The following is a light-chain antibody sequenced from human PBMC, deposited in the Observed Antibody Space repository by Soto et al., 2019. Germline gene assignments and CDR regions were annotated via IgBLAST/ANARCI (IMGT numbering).Light chain of an antibody. CDR3: QQYDSYWT. CDR2: DAS. J-gene: IGKJ1*01. Sequence: DIQMTQSPSTLSASEGDRVTISCRASQSINIWLAWYQQKPGKAPKLLIYDASTLGSGVPSRFSGSGSGTQFTLTTSSLQPDDFATYYCQQYDSYWTFGQGTKVEIK. V-gene: IGKV1-5*01. CDR1: QSINIW.